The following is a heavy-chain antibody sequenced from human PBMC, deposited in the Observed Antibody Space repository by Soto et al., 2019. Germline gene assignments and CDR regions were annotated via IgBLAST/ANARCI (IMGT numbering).Heavy chain of an antibody. CDR2: ISYDGSNK. V-gene: IGHV3-30*18. CDR3: AKEANIVGAIGGMDV. CDR1: GFTFSSYG. Sequence: QVQLVESGGGVVQPGRSLRLSCAASGFTFSSYGMHWVRQAPGKGLEWGAVISYDGSNKYYADSVKGRFTISRDNSKNTLYLQMNSLRAEDTAVYYCAKEANIVGAIGGMDVWGQGTTVTVSS. J-gene: IGHJ6*02. D-gene: IGHD1-26*01.